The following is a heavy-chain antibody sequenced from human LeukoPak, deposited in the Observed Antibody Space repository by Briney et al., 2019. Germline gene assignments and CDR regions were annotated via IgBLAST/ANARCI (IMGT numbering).Heavy chain of an antibody. CDR2: INPKSGAT. CDR3: ARVRSGYDYSGKYYYMDV. V-gene: IGHV1-2*02. CDR1: ENTFTAYY. Sequence: ASVKVSCKSSENTFTAYYIHWVRQAPGQGLEWMGWINPKSGATKYAQKFQGRVTLTSDTSISTAYMELNSPRSDDTAVYYCARVRSGYDYSGKYYYMDVWGKGTTVTVSS. D-gene: IGHD5-12*01. J-gene: IGHJ6*03.